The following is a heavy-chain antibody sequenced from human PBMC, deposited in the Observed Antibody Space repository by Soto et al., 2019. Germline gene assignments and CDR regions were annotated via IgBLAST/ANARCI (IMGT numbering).Heavy chain of an antibody. CDR1: GGSFSGYY. CDR2: INHSGST. Sequence: PSETLSLTCAVYGGSFSGYYWSWIRQPPGKGLEWIGEINHSGSTNYNPSLKSRVTISVDTSKNQFSLKLSSVTAADTAVYYCARGRRGGIAARLYYFDYWGQGTLVTVSS. V-gene: IGHV4-34*01. J-gene: IGHJ4*02. CDR3: ARGRRGGIAARLYYFDY. D-gene: IGHD6-6*01.